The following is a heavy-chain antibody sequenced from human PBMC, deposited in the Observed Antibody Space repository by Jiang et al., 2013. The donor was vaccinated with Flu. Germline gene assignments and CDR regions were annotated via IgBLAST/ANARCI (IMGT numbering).Heavy chain of an antibody. J-gene: IGHJ4*02. Sequence: EWVSGISWNSGSIGYADSVKGRFTISRDNAKNSLYLQMNSLRAEDTALYYCAKSGGWSSRYYFDYWGQGTLVTVSS. CDR3: AKSGGWSSRYYFDY. D-gene: IGHD4-23*01. CDR2: ISWNSGSI. V-gene: IGHV3-9*01.